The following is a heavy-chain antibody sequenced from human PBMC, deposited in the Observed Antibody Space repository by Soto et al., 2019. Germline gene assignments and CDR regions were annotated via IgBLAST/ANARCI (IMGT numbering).Heavy chain of an antibody. CDR1: GGSISSGGYY. Sequence: SETLSLTCTVSGGSISSGGYYWSWIRQHPVKGLEWIGYIYYSGNTYYNPSLKSRVAISVATSKNQFSLMLTSVTAADTAVYYCARVRITIFAAIRYYYGMDVWGQGTMVTVSS. CDR3: ARVRITIFAAIRYYYGMDV. V-gene: IGHV4-31*03. D-gene: IGHD3-3*01. CDR2: IYYSGNT. J-gene: IGHJ6*02.